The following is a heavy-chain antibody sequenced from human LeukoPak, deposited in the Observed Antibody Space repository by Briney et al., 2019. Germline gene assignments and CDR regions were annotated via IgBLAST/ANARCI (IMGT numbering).Heavy chain of an antibody. Sequence: TGGSLRLSCAASGFTFSSYGMHWVRQAPGKGLEWVAVISYDGSNKYYADSVKGRFTISRDNSKNTLYLQMNSLRAEDTAVYYCAKDVVRGLGYGMDVWGQGTTVTVSS. CDR1: GFTFSSYG. D-gene: IGHD3-10*01. V-gene: IGHV3-30*18. CDR3: AKDVVRGLGYGMDV. J-gene: IGHJ6*02. CDR2: ISYDGSNK.